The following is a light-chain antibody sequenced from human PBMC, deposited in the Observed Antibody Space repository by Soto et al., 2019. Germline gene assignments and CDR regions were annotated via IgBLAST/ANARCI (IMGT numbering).Light chain of an antibody. Sequence: AIRMTQSPSSLSASTGDRVTITCRASQGIGSYLAWYQQKPGEAPKLLIFAASTLQSGVPSRFSGSGSGTDFTLTISSLQAEDFATYYCQQLSTYPSTFGGGTKVDIK. CDR2: AAS. V-gene: IGKV1-8*01. CDR1: QGIGSY. J-gene: IGKJ4*01. CDR3: QQLSTYPST.